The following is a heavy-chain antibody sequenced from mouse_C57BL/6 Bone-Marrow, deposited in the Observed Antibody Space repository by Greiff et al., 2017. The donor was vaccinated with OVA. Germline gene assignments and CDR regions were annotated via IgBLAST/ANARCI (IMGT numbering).Heavy chain of an antibody. CDR2: IDAANDNT. CDR3: ARGNFGSSFYAMDY. Sequence: VQLQQSVAELVRPGASVKLSCTASGFNIKNTYMHWVKQRPEQGLEWRGRIDAANDNTKYAPKFPGKATMTADTSSNTAYLQLSSLSSEDTAVYCCARGNFGSSFYAMDYWGQGNSGTVSS. CDR1: GFNIKNTY. J-gene: IGHJ4*01. V-gene: IGHV14-3*01. D-gene: IGHD1-1*01.